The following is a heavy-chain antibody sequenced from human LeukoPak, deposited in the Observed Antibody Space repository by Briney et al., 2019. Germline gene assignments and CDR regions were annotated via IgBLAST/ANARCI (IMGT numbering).Heavy chain of an antibody. D-gene: IGHD6-13*01. CDR1: GFTVSTNY. V-gene: IGHV3-53*01. J-gene: IGHJ4*02. CDR3: ARASIAAAGYYFDY. CDR2: IYSGGST. Sequence: GGSLRLSCAASGFTVSTNYMSWVRQAPGKGLEWVSVIYSGGSTYYADSVKGRYTISRDNSKNTLYLELKSLGVEDTAVYYCARASIAAAGYYFDYWGQGTLVTVSS.